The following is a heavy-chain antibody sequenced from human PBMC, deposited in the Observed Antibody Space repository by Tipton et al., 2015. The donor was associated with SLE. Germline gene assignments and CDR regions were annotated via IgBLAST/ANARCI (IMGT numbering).Heavy chain of an antibody. CDR2: MYYSGST. Sequence: TLSLTCAVSGGSISSHYWNWIRQPPGKGLEWIGYMYYSGSTNYNPSLKSRVTISIDTSKNQFSLRLSSVTAADTAVYYCARGYNYYDSSGYRYYFDYWGQGTLVTVSS. V-gene: IGHV4-59*11. D-gene: IGHD3-22*01. CDR1: GGSISSHY. J-gene: IGHJ4*02. CDR3: ARGYNYYDSSGYRYYFDY.